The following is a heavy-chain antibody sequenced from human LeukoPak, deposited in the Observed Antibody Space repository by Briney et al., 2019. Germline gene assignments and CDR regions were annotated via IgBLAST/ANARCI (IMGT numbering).Heavy chain of an antibody. Sequence: PSETLSLTCAVYGGSFSGYYWSWIRQPPGRGLEWIGEINHSGSTNYNPSLKSRVTISVDTSKNQFSLKLSSVTAADTAVYYCARGGSSSWYGWFDPWGQGTLVTVSS. CDR1: GGSFSGYY. CDR3: ARGGSSSWYGWFDP. CDR2: INHSGST. D-gene: IGHD6-13*01. V-gene: IGHV4-34*01. J-gene: IGHJ5*02.